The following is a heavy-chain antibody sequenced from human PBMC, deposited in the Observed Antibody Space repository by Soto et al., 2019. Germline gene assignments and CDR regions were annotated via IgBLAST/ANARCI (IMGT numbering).Heavy chain of an antibody. CDR3: ARDPIEARPPNIAAAGTGSDY. D-gene: IGHD6-13*01. CDR2: IYSGGST. CDR1: GFTVSSNY. J-gene: IGHJ4*02. V-gene: IGHV3-53*01. Sequence: GRSLRLSCAASGFTVSSNYMSWVRQAPGKGLEWVSVIYSGGSTYYADSVKGRFTISRDNSKNTLYLQMNSLRAEDTAVYYCARDPIEARPPNIAAAGTGSDYWGQGTLVTVSS.